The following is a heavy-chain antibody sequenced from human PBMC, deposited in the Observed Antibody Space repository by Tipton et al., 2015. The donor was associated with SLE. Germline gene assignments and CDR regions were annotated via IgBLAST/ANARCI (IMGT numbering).Heavy chain of an antibody. D-gene: IGHD6-19*01. CDR2: IYYSGNT. V-gene: IGHV4-59*11. CDR3: ARGVFGQWLLNFDY. CDR1: GGSISSHY. J-gene: IGHJ4*02. Sequence: TLSLTCTVSGGSISSHYWSWIRQPPGKGLEWMGYIYYSGNTNYNPSLKSRVTISVDTSKNQFSLKLSSVTAADTAVYYCARGVFGQWLLNFDYWGQGTLVTVSS.